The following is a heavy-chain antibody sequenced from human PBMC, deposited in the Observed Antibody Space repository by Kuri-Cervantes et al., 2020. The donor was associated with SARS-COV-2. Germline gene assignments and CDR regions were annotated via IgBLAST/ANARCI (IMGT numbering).Heavy chain of an antibody. CDR3: ARGLWGAVASYYYYYGMDV. D-gene: IGHD6-19*01. V-gene: IGHV1-8*01. CDR2: MNPNSGNT. CDR1: GYTFTSYD. J-gene: IGHJ6*02. Sequence: ASVKVSCKASGYTFTSYDINWVRQATGQGLEWMGWMNPNSGNTGYAQKFQGRVTMTRNTSISTAYMELSSLRSEDTAVYYCARGLWGAVASYYYYYGMDVWGQGTTVTVSS.